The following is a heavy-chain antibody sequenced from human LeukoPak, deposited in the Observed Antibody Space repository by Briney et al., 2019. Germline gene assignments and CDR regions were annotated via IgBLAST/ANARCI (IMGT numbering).Heavy chain of an antibody. J-gene: IGHJ4*02. CDR3: AKDMGRGTAMAAPFDY. D-gene: IGHD5-18*01. Sequence: GGSLRLSCAASGFTFDDYAMHWVRQAPGKGLEWVSGISWNSGSIGYADSVKGRFTISRDNAKNSLYLQMNSLRAEDMALYYCAKDMGRGTAMAAPFDYWGQGTLVTVSS. CDR2: ISWNSGSI. V-gene: IGHV3-9*03. CDR1: GFTFDDYA.